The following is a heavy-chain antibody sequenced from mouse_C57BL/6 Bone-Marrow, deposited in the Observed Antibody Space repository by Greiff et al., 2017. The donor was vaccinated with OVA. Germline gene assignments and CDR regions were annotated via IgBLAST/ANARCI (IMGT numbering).Heavy chain of an antibody. CDR1: GFTFSDYY. J-gene: IGHJ2*01. CDR3: ARQELRGGVDY. Sequence: EVKLVESGGGLVQPGGSLKLSCAASGFTFSDYYMYWVRQTPEQRLEWVAYISNGGGSTYYPDTVKGRFTISIDNAKNTLYLQMSRLTSEDTAMYYCARQELRGGVDYWGQGTTLTVSA. CDR2: ISNGGGST. V-gene: IGHV5-12*01. D-gene: IGHD1-1*01.